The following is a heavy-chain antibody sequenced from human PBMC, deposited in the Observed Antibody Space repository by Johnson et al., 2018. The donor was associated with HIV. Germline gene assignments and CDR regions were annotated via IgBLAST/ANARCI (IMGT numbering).Heavy chain of an antibody. D-gene: IGHD3-16*02. Sequence: VQLVESGGGLVQPGGSLRLTCAASGFIFSCYEMNWVRQAPGKGLEWVSYISGTESTIYYVDSVKGRFTISRDNAKNSLYLQMNNLRAEDTAIYYCARDRAITFGGVLVRRDAFDIWGQGTMVTVSS. CDR1: GFIFSCYE. V-gene: IGHV3-48*03. CDR2: ISGTESTI. CDR3: ARDRAITFGGVLVRRDAFDI. J-gene: IGHJ3*02.